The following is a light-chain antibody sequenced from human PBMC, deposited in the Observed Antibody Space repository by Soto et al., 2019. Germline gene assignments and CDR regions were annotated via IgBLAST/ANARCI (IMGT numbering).Light chain of an antibody. V-gene: IGKV1-39*01. CDR2: AAS. CDR3: QQSYSTPWT. CDR1: QSISSY. Sequence: DIQMTQSPSSLSASVGDRVTITCRASQSISSYLNWYQQKPGKAPKLLIYAASSLQSVVPLRFSGSGSGTDFTLTISSLQPEDFATYYCQQSYSTPWTFGQGTKVEIK. J-gene: IGKJ1*01.